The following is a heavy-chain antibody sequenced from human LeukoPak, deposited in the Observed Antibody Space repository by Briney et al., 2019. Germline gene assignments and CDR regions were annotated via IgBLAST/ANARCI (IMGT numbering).Heavy chain of an antibody. CDR3: ARGDEYYYDSSGYQPFDL. CDR2: IIPIFGTA. Sequence: ASVKVSCKASGGTFSSYAISWVRQAPGQGLEWMGGIIPIFGTANYAQKFQGRVTITADESTSTAYMGLSSLRSEDTAMYYCARGDEYYYDSSGYQPFDLWGRGTLVTVSS. CDR1: GGTFSSYA. J-gene: IGHJ2*01. D-gene: IGHD3-22*01. V-gene: IGHV1-69*13.